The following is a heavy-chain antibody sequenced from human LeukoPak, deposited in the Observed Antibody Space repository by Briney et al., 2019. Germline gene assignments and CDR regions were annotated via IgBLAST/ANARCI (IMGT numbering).Heavy chain of an antibody. CDR1: GGSISSYY. CDR3: VREVAARAFDI. CDR2: IYYSGGIT. J-gene: IGHJ3*02. Sequence: SETLSLTCTVSGGSISSYYWSWIRQPPGKGLEWIGYIYYSGGITNYNPSLKSRVTISVDTSKNLFSLKLSSVTAADTAVYYCVREVAARAFDIWGQGTMVTVSS. V-gene: IGHV4-59*01. D-gene: IGHD6-6*01.